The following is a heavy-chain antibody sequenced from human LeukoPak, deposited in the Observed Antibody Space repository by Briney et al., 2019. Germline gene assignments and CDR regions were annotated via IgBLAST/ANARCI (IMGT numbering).Heavy chain of an antibody. D-gene: IGHD1-20*01. CDR3: ARDLNWKLDC. Sequence: RGSLRLSCAASGFTLGSFSMNWVRQAPGKGLEYISYISRDSDIIYYADSVMGRFTISRDNAKNSMYLQMNSLRAEDTAVYYCARDLNWKLDCWGQGTLVTVSS. CDR2: ISRDSDII. J-gene: IGHJ4*02. CDR1: GFTLGSFS. V-gene: IGHV3-48*04.